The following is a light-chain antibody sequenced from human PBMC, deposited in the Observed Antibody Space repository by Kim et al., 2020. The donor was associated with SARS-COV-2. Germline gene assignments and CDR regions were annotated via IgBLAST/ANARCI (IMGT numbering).Light chain of an antibody. CDR3: QSYDSSIRV. V-gene: IGLV6-57*01. J-gene: IGLJ3*02. CDR1: SGSIASNY. Sequence: GKTVTISCPRSSGSIASNYVQWYQQRPGSSPTTVIYEDNQRPSGVPDRFSGSIDSSSNSASLTISGLKTEDEADYYCQSYDSSIRVFGGGTQLTVL. CDR2: EDN.